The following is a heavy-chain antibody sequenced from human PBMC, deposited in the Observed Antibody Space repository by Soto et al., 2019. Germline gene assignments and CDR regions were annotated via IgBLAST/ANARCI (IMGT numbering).Heavy chain of an antibody. CDR2: ISYDGSNK. J-gene: IGHJ4*02. CDR3: ARAGPDSSGWNFDY. CDR1: GFTFSSYA. V-gene: IGHV3-30-3*01. D-gene: IGHD6-19*01. Sequence: GGSLRLSCAASGFTFSSYAMHWVRQAPGKGLEWVAVISYDGSNKYYADSVKGRFTISRDNSKNTLYLQMNSLRAEDTAVYYCARAGPDSSGWNFDYWRQGTLVTVSS.